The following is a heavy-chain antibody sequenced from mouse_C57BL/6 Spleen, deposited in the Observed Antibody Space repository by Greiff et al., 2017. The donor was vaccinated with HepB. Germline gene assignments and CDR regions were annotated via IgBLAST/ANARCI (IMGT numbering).Heavy chain of an antibody. CDR3: ARSYYGNYADYFDY. Sequence: EVKLMESGGGLVKPGGSLKLSCAASGFTFSSYTMSWVRQTPGKRLEWVATISRGGGNTYYPDSVKGRFTISRDNAKNTLYLQMSSLRSEDTALYYCARSYYGNYADYFDYWGQGTTLTVSS. D-gene: IGHD2-1*01. CDR1: GFTFSSYT. V-gene: IGHV5-9*01. CDR2: ISRGGGNT. J-gene: IGHJ2*01.